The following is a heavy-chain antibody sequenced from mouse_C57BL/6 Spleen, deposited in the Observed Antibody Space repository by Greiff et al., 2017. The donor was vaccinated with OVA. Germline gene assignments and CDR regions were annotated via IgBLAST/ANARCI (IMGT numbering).Heavy chain of an antibody. CDR1: GFSLTSYG. Sequence: VKVVESGPGLVQPSQSLSITCTVSGFSLTSYGVHWVRQSPGKGLEWLGVIWRGGSTDYNAAFMSRLSITKDNSKSQVFFKMNSLQADDTAIYYCANYYGSSYEGYFDVWGTGTTVTVSS. D-gene: IGHD1-1*01. CDR3: ANYYGSSYEGYFDV. J-gene: IGHJ1*03. V-gene: IGHV2-5*01. CDR2: IWRGGST.